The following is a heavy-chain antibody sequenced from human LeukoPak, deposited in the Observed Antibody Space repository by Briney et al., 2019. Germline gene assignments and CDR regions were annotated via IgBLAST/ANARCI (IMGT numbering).Heavy chain of an antibody. CDR3: ARGYSSYGYVFDI. Sequence: GGSLRLSCAASEFTFRIYGMHWVRQTPDKGLEWLAVISYDGSNTYYADSVKGRFTISRDNSKNTVYLQINSLRAEDTAVYYCARGYSSYGYVFDIWGQGTMVTVSS. J-gene: IGHJ3*02. CDR1: EFTFRIYG. V-gene: IGHV3-30*03. CDR2: ISYDGSNT. D-gene: IGHD4-11*01.